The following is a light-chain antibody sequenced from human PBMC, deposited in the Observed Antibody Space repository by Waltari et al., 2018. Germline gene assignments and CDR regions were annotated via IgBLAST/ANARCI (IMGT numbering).Light chain of an antibody. J-gene: IGKJ1*01. CDR2: DTS. Sequence: ELVMTQSPAVLSVSPGDRVTLSCRASQSVSGKVGWYQQRPGQVPRLVIYDTSTRATGIPDRFTGSGSGTVFTLTINSVQSDDFAIYYCLQCDNKWTFGQGTKVEFK. CDR3: LQCDNKWT. V-gene: IGKV3-15*01. CDR1: QSVSGK.